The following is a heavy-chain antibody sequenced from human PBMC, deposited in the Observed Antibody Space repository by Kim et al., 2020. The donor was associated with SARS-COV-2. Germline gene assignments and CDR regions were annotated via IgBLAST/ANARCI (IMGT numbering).Heavy chain of an antibody. CDR1: GFTFSSYS. CDR2: ISSSSSYI. Sequence: GGSLRLSCAASGFTFSSYSMNWVRQAPGKGLEWVSSISSSSSYIYYADSVKGRFTISRDNAKNSLYLQMNSLRAEDTAVYYCAREKYDDFWSGYPPYYCYGMDVWGQGTTVTVSS. CDR3: AREKYDDFWSGYPPYYCYGMDV. V-gene: IGHV3-21*01. J-gene: IGHJ6*02. D-gene: IGHD3-3*01.